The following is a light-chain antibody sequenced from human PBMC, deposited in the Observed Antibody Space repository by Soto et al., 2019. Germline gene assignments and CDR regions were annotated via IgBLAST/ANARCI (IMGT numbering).Light chain of an antibody. Sequence: AIRMTQSPSSFSASTGDRVTITCRASQGISSYLAWYQQKPGKAPKLLIYAASTLQSGVPSRFSGSGSGTTYTLTISSLQSDDVAAYYCQKYNSAPLTFGGGTKVDIK. V-gene: IGKV1-8*01. CDR3: QKYNSAPLT. J-gene: IGKJ4*01. CDR2: AAS. CDR1: QGISSY.